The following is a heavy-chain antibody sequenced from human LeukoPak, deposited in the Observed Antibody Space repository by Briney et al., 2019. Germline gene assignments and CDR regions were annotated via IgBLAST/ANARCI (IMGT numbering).Heavy chain of an antibody. CDR2: ISYDGSNK. V-gene: IGHV3-30-3*01. J-gene: IGHJ6*02. Sequence: GGSLRLSCAASGFTFSSYAMHWVRQAPGKGLEWVAVISYDGSNKYYADSVKGRFTISRDNSKNTLYLQMNSLRAEDTAVYYCARAPVVPAGDGNYYGMGVWGQGTTVTVSS. D-gene: IGHD2-2*01. CDR1: GFTFSSYA. CDR3: ARAPVVPAGDGNYYGMGV.